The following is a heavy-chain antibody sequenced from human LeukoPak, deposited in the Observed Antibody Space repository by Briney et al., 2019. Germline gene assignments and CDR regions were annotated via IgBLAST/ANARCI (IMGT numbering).Heavy chain of an antibody. CDR3: ARGYFGVVIRRYYGMDV. D-gene: IGHD3-3*01. V-gene: IGHV4-34*01. CDR2: XNHRGST. Sequence: XXNHRGSTNYNPSLKSRVTISVDTSKNQFSLKLSSVTAADTAVYYCARGYFGVVIRRYYGMDVWGQGTTVTVSS. J-gene: IGHJ6*02.